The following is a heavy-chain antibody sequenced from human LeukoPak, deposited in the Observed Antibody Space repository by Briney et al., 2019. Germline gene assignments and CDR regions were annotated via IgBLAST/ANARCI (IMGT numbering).Heavy chain of an antibody. J-gene: IGHJ4*02. CDR3: AKDVPGYSYGTFDY. V-gene: IGHV3-23*01. D-gene: IGHD5-18*01. CDR1: GFTSSSYA. Sequence: GGSLRLSCAASGFTSSSYAMSWVRQAPGKGLEWVSAISGSGGTTYYADSVKGRFTISRDNSKNTLYLQMNSLRAEDTAVYYCAKDVPGYSYGTFDYWGQGTLVTVSS. CDR2: ISGSGGTT.